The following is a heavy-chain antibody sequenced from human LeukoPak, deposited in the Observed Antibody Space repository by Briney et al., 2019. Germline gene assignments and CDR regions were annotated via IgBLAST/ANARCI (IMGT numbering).Heavy chain of an antibody. CDR2: ISSSSSYI. Sequence: GGSLRLSCAASGFIFSSYSMNWVRQAPGKGLEWVSSISSSSSYIYYADSVKGRFTISRDNAKNSLYLQMNSLRAEDTAVYYCASLPTYYYGSGSYYNKRKDYWGQGTLVTVSS. J-gene: IGHJ4*02. V-gene: IGHV3-21*01. CDR3: ASLPTYYYGSGSYYNKRKDY. CDR1: GFIFSSYS. D-gene: IGHD3-10*01.